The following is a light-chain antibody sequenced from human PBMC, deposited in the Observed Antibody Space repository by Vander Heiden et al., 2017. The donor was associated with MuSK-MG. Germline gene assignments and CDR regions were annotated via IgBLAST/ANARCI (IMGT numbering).Light chain of an antibody. CDR1: QSVTNNY. J-gene: IGKJ4*01. CDR2: NAG. Sequence: EVVLTQSPDTLSLSPGQRATLSCRASQSVTNNYLAWYQQKPGQAPRLLIYNAGSRATGIPNRFRGSGSGTDFTLTISRRESEDFAVYYWQRDGGFFTFGGGTKLELK. CDR3: QRDGGFFT. V-gene: IGKV3-20*01.